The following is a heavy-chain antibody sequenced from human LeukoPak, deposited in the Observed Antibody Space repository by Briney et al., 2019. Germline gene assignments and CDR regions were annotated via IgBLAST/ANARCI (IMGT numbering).Heavy chain of an antibody. D-gene: IGHD2-15*01. J-gene: IGHJ4*02. Sequence: PSQTLSLTCTVSGGSISSGGSYWTWIRQHPGKGLDWIGYIYYSWSTYYNPSLTSRVTISVDTSKNQFSLKMSSVTAADTAVYYCARVRCSGGSCYFAHFDYWGQGTLVTVSS. CDR2: IYYSWST. CDR3: ARVRCSGGSCYFAHFDY. CDR1: GGSISSGGSY. V-gene: IGHV4-31*03.